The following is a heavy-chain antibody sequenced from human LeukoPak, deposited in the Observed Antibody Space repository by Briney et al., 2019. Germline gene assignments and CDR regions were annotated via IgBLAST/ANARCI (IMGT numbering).Heavy chain of an antibody. V-gene: IGHV3-30*18. CDR2: ISYDGSNK. D-gene: IGHD1-26*01. Sequence: PGGSLRLSCAASGFTFSSYEMNWVRQAPGKGLEWVAVISYDGSNKYYADSVKGRFTISRDNSKNTLYLQMNSLRAEDTAVYYCAKDRKWELPWGGYYFDYWGQGTLVTVSS. J-gene: IGHJ4*02. CDR1: GFTFSSYE. CDR3: AKDRKWELPWGGYYFDY.